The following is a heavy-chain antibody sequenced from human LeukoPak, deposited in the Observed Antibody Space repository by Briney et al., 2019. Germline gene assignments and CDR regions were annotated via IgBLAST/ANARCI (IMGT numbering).Heavy chain of an antibody. V-gene: IGHV1-2*06. J-gene: IGHJ6*03. D-gene: IGHD2-8*01. CDR1: GYTFTSYG. CDR2: INPNSGDT. Sequence: GPVKVSCKASGYTFTSYGLSWVRQAPGQGLEWMGRINPNSGDTNYAQNFHGRVTMTRDTSITTAYMELSSLTSDDTAVYFCARSAEHCNNGVCFTDYYMDVWGKGTTVTVSS. CDR3: ARSAEHCNNGVCFTDYYMDV.